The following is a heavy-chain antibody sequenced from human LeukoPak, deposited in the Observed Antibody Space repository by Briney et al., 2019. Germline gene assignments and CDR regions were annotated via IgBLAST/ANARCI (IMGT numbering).Heavy chain of an antibody. D-gene: IGHD3-16*01. CDR3: ARFRDTKGGFDY. CDR2: IYYSGST. CDR1: GGSISSYY. V-gene: IGHV4-59*01. Sequence: PSETLSLTCTVSGGSISSYYWSWIRQPPGKGLEWIGYIYYSGSTNYNPSLKSRVTISVDTSKNQFSLKLSSVTAADTAVYYCARFRDTKGGFDYWGQGTLVTVSS. J-gene: IGHJ4*02.